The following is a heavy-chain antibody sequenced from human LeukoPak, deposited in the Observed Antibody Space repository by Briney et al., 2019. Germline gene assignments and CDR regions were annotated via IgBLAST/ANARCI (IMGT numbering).Heavy chain of an antibody. CDR3: ARIPGYYDSSGYSLDY. J-gene: IGHJ4*01. CDR2: IFSNDEK. V-gene: IGHV2-26*01. CDR1: GFSLSNARMG. D-gene: IGHD3-22*01. Sequence: SGPTLVNPTETLTLTCTVSGFSLSNARMGVSWIRQPPGKALEWLAHIFSNDEKSYSTSLKSRLTISKDTSKSQVVLTMTNMDPVDTATYYCARIPGYYDSSGYSLDYWGHGTLVTVSS.